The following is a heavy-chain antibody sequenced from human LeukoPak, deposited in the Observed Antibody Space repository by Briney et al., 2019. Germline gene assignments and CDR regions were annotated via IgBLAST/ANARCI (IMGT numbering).Heavy chain of an antibody. CDR1: GFTFSSYA. J-gene: IGHJ6*03. CDR3: AKGRSYYDILTGYYYYYYHMDV. Sequence: GGSLRLSCAASGFTFSSYAMSWVRQAPGKGLEWVSAITGSGGSTYYADSVKGRFTISRDNSKNTLYLQMKSLRAEDTAVYYCAKGRSYYDILTGYYYYYYHMDVWGKGATVTISS. V-gene: IGHV3-23*01. CDR2: ITGSGGST. D-gene: IGHD3-9*01.